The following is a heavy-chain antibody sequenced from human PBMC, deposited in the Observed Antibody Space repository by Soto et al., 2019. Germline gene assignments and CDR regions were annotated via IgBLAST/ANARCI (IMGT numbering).Heavy chain of an antibody. CDR1: GGSISSYY. V-gene: IGHV4-59*01. J-gene: IGHJ2*01. CDR2: IYYSGST. CDR3: ARVSPVGDYIWGSYRYTDHTYWYFDL. Sequence: SETLSLTCTVSGGSISSYYWSWIRQPPGKGLEWIGYIYYSGSTNYNPSLKSRVTISVDTSKNQFSLKLSSVTAADTAVYYCARVSPVGDYIWGSYRYTDHTYWYFDLWGRGTLVTVSS. D-gene: IGHD3-16*02.